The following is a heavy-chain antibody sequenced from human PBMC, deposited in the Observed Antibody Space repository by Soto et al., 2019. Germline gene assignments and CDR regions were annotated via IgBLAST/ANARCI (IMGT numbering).Heavy chain of an antibody. V-gene: IGHV4-59*08. CDR3: ARHGYSSSSFYYYMDV. J-gene: IGHJ6*03. Sequence: SETLSLTCTVSGGSISSYYWSWIRQPPGKGLEWIGYIYYSGSTNYNPSLKSRVTISVDTSKNQFSLKLSSVTAADTAVYYCARHGYSSSSFYYYMDVWGKGTTVTVAS. CDR2: IYYSGST. D-gene: IGHD6-6*01. CDR1: GGSISSYY.